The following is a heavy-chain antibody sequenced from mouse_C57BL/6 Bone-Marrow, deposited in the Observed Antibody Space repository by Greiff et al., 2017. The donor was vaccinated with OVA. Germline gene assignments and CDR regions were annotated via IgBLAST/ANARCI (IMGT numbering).Heavy chain of an antibody. CDR3: ALYYGSSYNY. Sequence: VQLQQSGPELVKPGASVKISCKASGYSFTGYYMNWVKQSPEKSLEWIGEINPSTGGTTYNQKFKAKATLTVDKSSSTAYMQLKSLTSEDSAVYYCALYYGSSYNYWGQGTTLTVSS. D-gene: IGHD1-1*01. V-gene: IGHV1-42*01. CDR2: INPSTGGT. J-gene: IGHJ2*01. CDR1: GYSFTGYY.